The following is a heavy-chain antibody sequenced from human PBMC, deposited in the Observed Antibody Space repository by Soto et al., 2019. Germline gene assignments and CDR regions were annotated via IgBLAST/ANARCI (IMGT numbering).Heavy chain of an antibody. Sequence: GGSLRLSCAASGFTFSSYAMHWVRQAPGKGLEWVAVISYDGSNKYYADSVKGRFTISRDNSKNTLYLQMNSLRAEDTAVYYCARGGLAAAGYYYYYGMDVWGQGTTVTVSS. D-gene: IGHD6-13*01. CDR2: ISYDGSNK. V-gene: IGHV3-30-3*01. CDR3: ARGGLAAAGYYYYYGMDV. J-gene: IGHJ6*02. CDR1: GFTFSSYA.